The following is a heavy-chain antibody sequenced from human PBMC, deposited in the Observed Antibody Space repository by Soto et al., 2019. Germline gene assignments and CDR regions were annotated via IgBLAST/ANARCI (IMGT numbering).Heavy chain of an antibody. CDR1: GGSFSGYY. CDR2: INHSGST. Sequence: QVQLQQWGAGLLKPSETLSLTCAVYGGSFSGYYWSWIRQPPGKGLEWIGEINHSGSTNYNPSLKSRVTISVDTSKNQFSLKLSSVTAADTAVYYRARGPTYSGSYYYGMDVWGQGTTVTVSS. V-gene: IGHV4-34*01. CDR3: ARGPTYSGSYYYGMDV. J-gene: IGHJ6*02. D-gene: IGHD1-26*01.